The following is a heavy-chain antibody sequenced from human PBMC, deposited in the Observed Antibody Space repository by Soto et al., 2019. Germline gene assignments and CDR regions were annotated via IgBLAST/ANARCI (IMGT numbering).Heavy chain of an antibody. V-gene: IGHV4-59*01. CDR1: GGSISSYY. CDR3: ARQMSGAPISIYYYGMDV. CDR2: IYYSGST. J-gene: IGHJ6*02. Sequence: SETLSLTCTVSGGSISSYYWSWIRQPPGKGLEWIGYIYYSGSTNYNPSLKSRVTISVDTSKNQFSLKLSSVTAADTAVYYCARQMSGAPISIYYYGMDVWGQGTTVTVSS. D-gene: IGHD3-10*01.